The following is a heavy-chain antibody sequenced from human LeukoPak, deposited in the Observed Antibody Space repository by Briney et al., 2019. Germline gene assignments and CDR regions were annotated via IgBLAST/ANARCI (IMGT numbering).Heavy chain of an antibody. CDR3: ARDGITMVRGVLDY. D-gene: IGHD3-10*01. Sequence: GGSLRLSCAASGFTFSSYSMNWVRQAPGKGLEGVSSISSSSSYIYYADSVKGRFTISRDNAKTSLYLQMNRLRAEDTAVYYCARDGITMVRGVLDYWGQGTLVTVSS. CDR2: ISSSSSYI. CDR1: GFTFSSYS. V-gene: IGHV3-21*01. J-gene: IGHJ4*02.